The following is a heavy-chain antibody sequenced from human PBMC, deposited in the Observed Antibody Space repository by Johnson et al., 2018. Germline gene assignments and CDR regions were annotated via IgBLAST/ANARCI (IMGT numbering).Heavy chain of an antibody. D-gene: IGHD3-22*01. CDR2: ISYDGSNK. CDR3: AKTGGGYPRYDSSGGWWDAFDI. Sequence: QVQLVESGGGVVQPGRSXRLSCAASGFTFSSYGMHWVRQAPGKGLEWVAVISYDGSNKYYADSVKGRFTISRDNSKNTLYLQMNSLRAEDTAVKYCAKTGGGYPRYDSSGGWWDAFDIWGQGTMVTVSS. CDR1: GFTFSSYG. V-gene: IGHV3-30*18. J-gene: IGHJ3*02.